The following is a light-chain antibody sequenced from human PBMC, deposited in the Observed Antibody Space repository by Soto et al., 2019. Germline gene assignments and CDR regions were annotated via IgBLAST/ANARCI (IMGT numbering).Light chain of an antibody. J-gene: IGLJ3*02. Sequence: QSVLTRPPSASGTPGQRVTISCSGSSSNIGSNTVNWYQQLPGTAPKLLIYSNNQRPSGVPDRFSSSKSGTSASLAISGLQSEDEADYYCAAWDDSLNGWVFGGGTKLTVL. CDR3: AAWDDSLNGWV. CDR2: SNN. V-gene: IGLV1-44*01. CDR1: SSNIGSNT.